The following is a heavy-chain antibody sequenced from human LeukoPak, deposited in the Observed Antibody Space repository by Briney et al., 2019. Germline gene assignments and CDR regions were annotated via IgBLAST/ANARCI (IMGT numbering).Heavy chain of an antibody. CDR3: ARKLEAAQPRSWIQLGMAYYFDY. J-gene: IGHJ4*02. Sequence: GGSLRLSCAASGFTFSSYSMNWVRQAPGKGLEWVSSISSSSSYIYYADSVKGRFTISRDNAKNSLYLQMNSLRAEDTAVYYCARKLEAAQPRSWIQLGMAYYFDYWGQGTLVTVSS. V-gene: IGHV3-21*01. CDR1: GFTFSSYS. CDR2: ISSSSSYI. D-gene: IGHD5-18*01.